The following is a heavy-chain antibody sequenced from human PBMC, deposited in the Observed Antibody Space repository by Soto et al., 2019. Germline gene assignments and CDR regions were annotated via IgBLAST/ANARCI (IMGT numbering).Heavy chain of an antibody. CDR1: GGTIRSPDW. D-gene: IGHD6-19*01. Sequence: SETVSLTCGVSGGTIRSPDWWTWVRQPPGKGLEWIGEIFQSGSTNYTPSLESRVTISVDKSKNQFSLTLTSVTAADTAVYFCARGRGRYSSGWSWFDPPGPVILGTVSS. CDR3: ARGRGRYSSGWSWFDP. CDR2: IFQSGST. J-gene: IGHJ5*02. V-gene: IGHV4-4*02.